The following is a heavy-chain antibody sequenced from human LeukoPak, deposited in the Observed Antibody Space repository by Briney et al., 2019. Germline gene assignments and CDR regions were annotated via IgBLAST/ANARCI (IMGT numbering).Heavy chain of an antibody. Sequence: GASVKVSCKASGYTFTGYYIHWVRQAPGQGLEWMGWIKPSSGGTNYAQNFQGRVTMTRDKSIRTAYMELSRLTSDDTAVYYCARNIWFGESADAFDIWGQGTMVTVSS. D-gene: IGHD3-10*01. V-gene: IGHV1-2*02. CDR2: IKPSSGGT. CDR1: GYTFTGYY. J-gene: IGHJ3*02. CDR3: ARNIWFGESADAFDI.